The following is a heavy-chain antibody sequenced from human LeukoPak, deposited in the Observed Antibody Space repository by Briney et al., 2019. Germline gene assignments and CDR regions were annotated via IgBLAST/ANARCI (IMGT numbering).Heavy chain of an antibody. J-gene: IGHJ6*03. V-gene: IGHV7-4-1*02. CDR2: INTNTGNP. Sequence: ASVKVSCKASGYTFTSYAMNWVRLAPGQGLEWMGWINTNTGNPTYAQGFTGRFVFSLDTSVSTAYLQISSLKAEDTAVYYCARGLAAPKYYYYYMDVWGKGTTVTVSS. D-gene: IGHD6-6*01. CDR1: GYTFTSYA. CDR3: ARGLAAPKYYYYYMDV.